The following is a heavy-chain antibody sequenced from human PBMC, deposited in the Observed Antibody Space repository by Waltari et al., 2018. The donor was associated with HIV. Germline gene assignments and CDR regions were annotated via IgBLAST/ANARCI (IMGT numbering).Heavy chain of an antibody. CDR1: GFTFSTYA. D-gene: IGHD2-15*01. Sequence: VQLVASGGGLVQPGGSLRLSCAASGFTFSTYAMTWVRQCTGKGLEWVLIVSGSGRTSYYAESGRGRFTISRDNVKNTLYWEMNNLRADDTAIYYCASACYFGTPPVTWGRGTLVTVSS. CDR2: VSGSGRTS. V-gene: IGHV3-23*04. J-gene: IGHJ5*02. CDR3: ASACYFGTPPVT.